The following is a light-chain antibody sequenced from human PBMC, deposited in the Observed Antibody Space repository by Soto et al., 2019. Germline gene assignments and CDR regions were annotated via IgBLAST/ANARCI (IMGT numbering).Light chain of an antibody. J-gene: IGLJ2*01. V-gene: IGLV2-11*01. CDR1: SSDVGRYDY. CDR2: DVS. CDR3: CSYAGSYTLV. Sequence: QSALTQPRSVSGSPGQSVTISCTGTSSDVGRYDYVSWYQQHPGEAPKLMIYDVSKRPSGVPDRFSGSKSGNTASLTISGLQAEDEADYYCCSYAGSYTLVFGGGTKLTVL.